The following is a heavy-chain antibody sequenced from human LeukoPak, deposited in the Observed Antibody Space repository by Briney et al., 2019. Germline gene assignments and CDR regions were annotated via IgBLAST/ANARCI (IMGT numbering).Heavy chain of an antibody. Sequence: GGSLRLSCAASGFTFSDYAMSWVRQAPGKGLEWVSAISGSGGNTCYADSVRGRFTISRDKSKNTLFLQMNSLRAEDTAVYYCARGYASGTYYSDYWGQGTLVTVSS. CDR2: ISGSGGNT. J-gene: IGHJ4*02. D-gene: IGHD3-10*01. CDR3: ARGYASGTYYSDY. CDR1: GFTFSDYA. V-gene: IGHV3-23*01.